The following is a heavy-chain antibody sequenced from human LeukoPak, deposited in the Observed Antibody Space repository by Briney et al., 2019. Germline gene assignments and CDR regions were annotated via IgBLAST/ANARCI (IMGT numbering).Heavy chain of an antibody. V-gene: IGHV4-34*01. J-gene: IGHJ4*02. CDR1: GGSFSGYY. Sequence: KPSETLSLTCAVYGGSFSGYYWSWIRQPPGKGLEWIGEINHSGSTNYNPSLKSRVTISVDTSKNQFSLKLSSVTAADTAVYYCARAGLTPLNYWGQGTLVTVSS. CDR3: ARAGLTPLNY. D-gene: IGHD1-14*01. CDR2: INHSGST.